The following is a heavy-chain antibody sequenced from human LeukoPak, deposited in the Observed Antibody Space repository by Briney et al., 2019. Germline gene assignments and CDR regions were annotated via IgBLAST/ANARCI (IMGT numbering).Heavy chain of an antibody. CDR2: ISSDGSDK. CDR1: GFTFSSYG. V-gene: IGHV3-30*19. D-gene: IGHD2-15*01. Sequence: GGSLRLSCAASGFTFSSYGIHWVRQAPGKGLDWVALISSDGSDKYYADSVKGRFTISRDSSTLFLQMNSLRTEDTAVYYCARGSVGTPPPFDYWGQGTLVTVSS. J-gene: IGHJ4*02. CDR3: ARGSVGTPPPFDY.